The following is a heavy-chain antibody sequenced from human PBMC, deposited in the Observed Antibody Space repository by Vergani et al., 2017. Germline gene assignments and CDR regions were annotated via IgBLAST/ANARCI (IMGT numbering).Heavy chain of an antibody. V-gene: IGHV4-39*07. CDR3: AGVAYGYYYYYYGMDV. D-gene: IGHD3-10*01. Sequence: QLQLQESGPGLVKPSETLSLTCTVSGGSISSSSYYWGWIRQPPGKGLEWIGSIYYSGRTYYNPSLKSRVTISVDTSKNQFSLKLSSVTAADTAVYYCAGVAYGYYYYYYGMDVWGQGTTVTVSS. CDR2: IYYSGRT. CDR1: GGSISSSSYY. J-gene: IGHJ6*02.